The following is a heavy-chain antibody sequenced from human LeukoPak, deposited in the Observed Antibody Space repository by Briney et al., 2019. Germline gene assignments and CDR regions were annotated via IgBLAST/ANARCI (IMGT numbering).Heavy chain of an antibody. CDR1: GYTFTSYG. D-gene: IGHD2-21*02. CDR2: ISAYNGNT. CDR3: ARQSRYCGGDCYPGYYYGMDV. J-gene: IGHJ6*02. Sequence: ASVKVSCKASGYTFTSYGISWVRQAPGQGLEWMGWISAYNGNTNYAQKLQGRVTMTTDTSTSTAYMELRSLRSDDTAVYYCARQSRYCGGDCYPGYYYGMDVWGQGTTVTVSS. V-gene: IGHV1-18*01.